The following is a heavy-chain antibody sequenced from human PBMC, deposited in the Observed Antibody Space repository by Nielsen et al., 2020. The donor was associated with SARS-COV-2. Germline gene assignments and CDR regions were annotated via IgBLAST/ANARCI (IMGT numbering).Heavy chain of an antibody. Sequence: GESLKISCAASGFTFDDYAMHWIRQAPGKGLEWVSYISSSSSYTNYADSVKGRFTISRDNAKNSLYLQMNSLRAEDTAVYYCARSSGKYYDILTGPITPYYFDYWGQGTLVTVSS. CDR3: ARSSGKYYDILTGPITPYYFDY. CDR2: ISSSSSYT. V-gene: IGHV3-11*03. CDR1: GFTFDDYA. D-gene: IGHD3-9*01. J-gene: IGHJ4*02.